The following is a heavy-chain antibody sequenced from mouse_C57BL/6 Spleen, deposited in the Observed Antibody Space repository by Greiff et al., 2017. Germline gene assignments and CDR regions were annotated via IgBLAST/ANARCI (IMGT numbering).Heavy chain of an antibody. CDR3: ARDYDGSQGY. V-gene: IGHV1-61*01. Sequence: QVQLQQPGAELVRPGSSVKLSCKASGYTFTSYWMDWVKQRPGQGLEWIGNIYPSDSETHYNQKFKDKATLTVDKSSSTAYMQLSSLTSGDSAVYYCARDYDGSQGYWGQGTTLTVSS. CDR2: IYPSDSET. CDR1: GYTFTSYW. D-gene: IGHD1-1*01. J-gene: IGHJ2*01.